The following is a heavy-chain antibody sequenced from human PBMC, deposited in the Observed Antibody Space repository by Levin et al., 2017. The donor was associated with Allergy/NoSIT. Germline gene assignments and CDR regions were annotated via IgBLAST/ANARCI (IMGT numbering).Heavy chain of an antibody. CDR1: GFTFSSHW. V-gene: IGHV3-7*01. J-gene: IGHJ2*01. CDR3: ARPGHWGWYFDL. D-gene: IGHD7-27*01. Sequence: LSLTCAASGFTFSSHWMTWVRQAPGKGLEWVANIKQDGSEKYYVDSVKGRFTISRDNAKNSLYLQMNSLRAEDTAVYYCARPGHWGWYFDLWGRGTLVTVSS. CDR2: IKQDGSEK.